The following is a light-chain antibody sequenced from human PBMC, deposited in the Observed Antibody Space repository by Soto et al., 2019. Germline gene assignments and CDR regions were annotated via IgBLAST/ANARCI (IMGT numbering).Light chain of an antibody. CDR1: QSVSSY. V-gene: IGKV3-11*01. CDR2: DAS. CDR3: QQFGSLGT. Sequence: EIVFTQSPATLSLSPGERATLSCRASQSVSSYLAWYQQKPGQAPRLLIYDASNRATDIPDRFSGSGSGTDFTLTIGRLEPEDFAVYYCQQFGSLGTFGQGTKVDIK. J-gene: IGKJ1*01.